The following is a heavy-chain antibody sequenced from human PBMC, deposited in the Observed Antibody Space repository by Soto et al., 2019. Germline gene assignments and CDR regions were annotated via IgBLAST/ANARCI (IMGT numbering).Heavy chain of an antibody. D-gene: IGHD6-25*01. CDR1: WGSISNRSFH. V-gene: IGHV4-61*01. Sequence: SETLSLTCTVSWGSISNRSFHLSCIRQPPGKGLEWIGCIYYSGSTNYSPSLKSRVTISVDTSKNQFSLKLSSVTAADTAVYYCARVYSPGIAPGFDPWGQGTLVTVSS. CDR2: IYYSGST. CDR3: ARVYSPGIAPGFDP. J-gene: IGHJ5*02.